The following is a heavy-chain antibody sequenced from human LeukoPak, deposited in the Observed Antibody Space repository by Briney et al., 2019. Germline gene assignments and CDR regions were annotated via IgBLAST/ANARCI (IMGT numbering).Heavy chain of an antibody. V-gene: IGHV3-23*01. CDR1: GFSFSSYG. Sequence: GGSLRLSCAASGFSFSSYGMSWVRQAPGKGLEWVSAISGSGGSTYYADSVKGRFTISRDNAKNSLYLQMNSLRAEDTAVYYCAELGITMIGGVWGKGTTVTISS. CDR3: AELGITMIGGV. J-gene: IGHJ6*04. CDR2: ISGSGGST. D-gene: IGHD3-10*02.